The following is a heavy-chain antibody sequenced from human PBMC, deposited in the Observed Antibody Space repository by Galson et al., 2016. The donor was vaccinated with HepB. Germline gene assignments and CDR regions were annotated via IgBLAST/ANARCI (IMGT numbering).Heavy chain of an antibody. V-gene: IGHV4-61*01. Sequence: SETLSLTCTVSADSVSGGIYFWNWIRQPPGKGLEWIGCLSNSGSTNYNPSLKSRVTMSFDTSRNQFSLRLTSVTAADTAVYYCSIGEGWGGYIRRGFDPWGQGTQVSVSS. CDR3: SIGEGWGGYIRRGFDP. J-gene: IGHJ5*02. CDR1: ADSVSGGIYF. D-gene: IGHD5-12*01. CDR2: LSNSGST.